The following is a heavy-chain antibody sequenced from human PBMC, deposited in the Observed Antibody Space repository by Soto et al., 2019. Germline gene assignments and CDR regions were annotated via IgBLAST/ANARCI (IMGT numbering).Heavy chain of an antibody. V-gene: IGHV1-18*01. CDR2: ISPHNFNT. D-gene: IGHD3-9*01. CDR3: ARDEGGYDILTGYYKAHHFDY. J-gene: IGHJ4*02. Sequence: QVQLEQSGAEVKKPGDSVKVSCKASGYTFTHFYITWVRQAPGQGLEWMGAISPHNFNTNYAQKFRGRVTLTTEKTTNSASMALRSLTSDDTAVYYCARDEGGYDILTGYYKAHHFDYWGQGVPVTVSS. CDR1: GYTFTHFY.